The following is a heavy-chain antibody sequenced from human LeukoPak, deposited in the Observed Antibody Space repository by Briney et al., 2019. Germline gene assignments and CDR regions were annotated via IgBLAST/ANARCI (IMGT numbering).Heavy chain of an antibody. J-gene: IGHJ4*02. CDR2: IYYSGST. CDR3: ARSGYCSGGSCYPLFDY. D-gene: IGHD2-15*01. V-gene: IGHV4-59*01. CDR1: GDSISSYY. Sequence: PSETLSLTCTVSGDSISSYYWSWIRQPPGKGLEWLGYIYYSGSTNYNPSLKSRVTISVDTSKNQCSLKLSSVTAADTAVYYCARSGYCSGGSCYPLFDYWGQGTLVTVSS.